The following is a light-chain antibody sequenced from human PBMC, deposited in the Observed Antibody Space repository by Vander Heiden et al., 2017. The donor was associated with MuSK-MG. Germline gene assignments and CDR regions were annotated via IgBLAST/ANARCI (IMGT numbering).Light chain of an antibody. CDR2: GNN. CDR3: GTWDSSLSAVV. V-gene: IGLV1-51*01. Sequence: QSVLPQPPSVSAAPGQKVTISCSGSSSNIGNKYVSWYQQLPGTAPKLLIYGNNKRPSGIPDRFSGSKSGTSATLGITGLQTGDEADYYCGTWDSSLSAVVFGGGTKLTVL. J-gene: IGLJ2*01. CDR1: SSNIGNKY.